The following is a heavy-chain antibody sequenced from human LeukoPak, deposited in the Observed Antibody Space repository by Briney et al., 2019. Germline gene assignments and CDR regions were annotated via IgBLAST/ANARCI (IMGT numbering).Heavy chain of an antibody. D-gene: IGHD6-19*01. Sequence: ASVKVSCKASRYTFTGYYIHWARQAPGLGLEWMGWINPNSGGTKYAQKFQGRVTMTRDTSISTAYMELSRLRSDDTAVYFCARGSQWLVGDFWGQGTLVTVSS. CDR1: RYTFTGYY. V-gene: IGHV1-2*02. CDR3: ARGSQWLVGDF. J-gene: IGHJ4*02. CDR2: INPNSGGT.